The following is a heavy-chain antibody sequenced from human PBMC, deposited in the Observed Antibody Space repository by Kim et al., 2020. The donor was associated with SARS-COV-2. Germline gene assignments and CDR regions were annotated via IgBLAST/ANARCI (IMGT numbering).Heavy chain of an antibody. CDR1: GYTFTSYY. J-gene: IGHJ4*02. V-gene: IGHV1-46*01. CDR2: INPSGGST. CDR3: ARTRINSGYARANHFDY. Sequence: ASVKVSCKASGYTFTSYYMHWVRQAPGQGLEWMGIINPSGGSTSYAQKFQGRVTMTRDTSTSTVYMELSSLRSEDTAVYYCARTRINSGYARANHFDYWGQGTLVTVSS. D-gene: IGHD5-12*01.